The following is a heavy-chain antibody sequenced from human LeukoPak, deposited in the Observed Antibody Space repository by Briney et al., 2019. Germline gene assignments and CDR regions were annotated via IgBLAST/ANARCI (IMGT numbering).Heavy chain of an antibody. Sequence: GGSLRLSCAASGFTFSTYEMHWVRQAPGKGLEWVAVISHDGNDQYYGDSVKGRFTISRDNSKNALYLQMNSLRLEDTAVYYCTRDRDCSRTSCFNAFDVWGQGTMAIVSS. V-gene: IGHV3-30*04. CDR2: ISHDGNDQ. D-gene: IGHD2-2*01. CDR3: TRDRDCSRTSCFNAFDV. J-gene: IGHJ3*01. CDR1: GFTFSTYE.